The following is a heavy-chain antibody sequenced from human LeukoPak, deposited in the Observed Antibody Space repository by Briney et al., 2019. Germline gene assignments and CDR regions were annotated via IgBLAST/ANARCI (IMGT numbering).Heavy chain of an antibody. CDR1: GGPISGYY. V-gene: IGHV4-4*07. D-gene: IGHD3-3*01. J-gene: IGHJ4*02. CDR3: ARDRGFWSGPWC. CDR2: FYSSVST. Sequence: SVPLSLTCNVSGGPISGYYWRWIPQPAGKALQWIGRFYSSVSTNYNPPLKSRVTMSVDPSKNQFSLRLGSVTAADTAVDYCARDRGFWSGPWCWGQGALVTVAS.